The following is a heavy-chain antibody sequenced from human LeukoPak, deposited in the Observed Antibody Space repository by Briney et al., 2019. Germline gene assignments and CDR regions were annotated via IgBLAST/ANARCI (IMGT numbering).Heavy chain of an antibody. Sequence: PGGSLRLSCVASGFNFENYAMHWVRQVPGKGLEWVAGIGWNSGSIGYADSVKGRFTISRDNAKNSLYLQMNSLRAEDTALYYCAKAHLAMVRGVVSWFDPWGQGTLVTVSS. CDR3: AKAHLAMVRGVVSWFDP. D-gene: IGHD3-10*01. CDR1: GFNFENYA. V-gene: IGHV3-9*01. J-gene: IGHJ5*02. CDR2: IGWNSGSI.